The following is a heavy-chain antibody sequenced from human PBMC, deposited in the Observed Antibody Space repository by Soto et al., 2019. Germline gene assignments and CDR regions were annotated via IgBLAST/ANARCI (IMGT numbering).Heavy chain of an antibody. D-gene: IGHD3-3*01. Sequence: GGSLRLSCAASGFTFSSYSMNWVRQAPGKGLEWVSSISSSSSYIYYADSVKGRFTISRDNAKNSLYLQMNSLRAEDTAVYYCARVEETASLPGSGYYIYYYYYYMDVWGKGTTVTVSS. CDR3: ARVEETASLPGSGYYIYYYYYYMDV. J-gene: IGHJ6*03. V-gene: IGHV3-21*01. CDR2: ISSSSSYI. CDR1: GFTFSSYS.